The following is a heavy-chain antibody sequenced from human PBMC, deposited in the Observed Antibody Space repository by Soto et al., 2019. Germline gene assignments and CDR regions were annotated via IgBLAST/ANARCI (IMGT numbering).Heavy chain of an antibody. CDR3: ARGNCRGGSCYSTFYY. D-gene: IGHD2-15*01. CDR1: GGTFSSYA. Sequence: QVQLVQSGAEVKKPGSSVKVSCKASGGTFSSYAISWVRQAPGQGLEWMGGIIPIFGTANYAQKFQGRVTITADESTSTAYMELRILRSEDTAVYYCARGNCRGGSCYSTFYYWCQGTLVTVSS. J-gene: IGHJ4*02. V-gene: IGHV1-69*01. CDR2: IIPIFGTA.